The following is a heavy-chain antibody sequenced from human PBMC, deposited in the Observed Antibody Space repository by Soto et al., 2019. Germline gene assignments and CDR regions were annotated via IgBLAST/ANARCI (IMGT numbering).Heavy chain of an antibody. Sequence: AGGSLRLSCAASGFTVSNAWMSWVCQAPGKGLEWVGRVKSKADGDAKDYGEPVKDRFTVSRDDSQNTFFLQMISLKTEDTAVYYCTSDKGYLDVWGQGTTVTVSS. CDR1: GFTVSNAW. CDR2: VKSKADGDAK. V-gene: IGHV3-15*01. D-gene: IGHD6-13*01. CDR3: TSDKGYLDV. J-gene: IGHJ6*02.